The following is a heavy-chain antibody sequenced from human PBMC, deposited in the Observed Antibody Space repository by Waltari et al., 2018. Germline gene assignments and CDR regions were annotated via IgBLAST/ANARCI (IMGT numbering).Heavy chain of an antibody. V-gene: IGHV3-53*01. D-gene: IGHD1-26*01. CDR3: ARDPSGSYPGDY. Sequence: EVQLVESGGGLIQPGGSLRLSCAASGFTVSTNYMTWVRQAPGQGLEWLSVIYRVGSTYDADSVKGRFTISRDNSKNTLYLQMNSLRAEDTAVYYCARDPSGSYPGDYWGQGTLVTVSS. CDR2: IYRVGST. J-gene: IGHJ4*02. CDR1: GFTVSTNY.